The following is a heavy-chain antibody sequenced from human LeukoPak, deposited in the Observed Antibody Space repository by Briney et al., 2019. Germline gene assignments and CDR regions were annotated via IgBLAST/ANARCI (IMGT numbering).Heavy chain of an antibody. CDR2: ISYSSSYT. V-gene: IGHV3-11*06. Sequence: PGGSLRLSCAASGFTFSDYCMSWIRQAPGKGLEWVAYISYSSSYTNYADSVKGRFTISRDNAKNSLYLQMNSLRDEDTAVYYCARDRGGSLRRTVWVGATNPPSHWGQGTLVTVSS. D-gene: IGHD1-26*01. J-gene: IGHJ4*02. CDR3: ARDRGGSLRRTVWVGATNPPSH. CDR1: GFTFSDYC.